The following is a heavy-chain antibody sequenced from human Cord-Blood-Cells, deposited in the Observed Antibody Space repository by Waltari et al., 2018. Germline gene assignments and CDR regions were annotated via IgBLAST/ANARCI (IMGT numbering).Heavy chain of an antibody. V-gene: IGHV1-46*03. D-gene: IGHD3-10*01. J-gene: IGHJ1*01. CDR2: INPSGGST. CDR1: GYTFTSYY. CDR3: ARAPYGSGSYEYFQH. Sequence: QVQLVQSGAEVKKPGASVKVSCKASGYTFTSYYMHWVRQAPGQGLEWMGIINPSGGSTSYAQKFQGRVTMTRDTSTNTVYMELSSLRSEDTAVYYCARAPYGSGSYEYFQHWGQGTLVTVSS.